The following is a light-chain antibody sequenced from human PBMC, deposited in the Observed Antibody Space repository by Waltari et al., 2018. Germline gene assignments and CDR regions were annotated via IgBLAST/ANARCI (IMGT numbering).Light chain of an antibody. V-gene: IGKV3-15*01. Sequence: EIVMTQSPATLSVSPGERATLSCRASQSVDSHLAWYQRKPGQAPRLLIHGASTRATGIPARFRGSGSGTDFTLIIDSLESEDFAVYYCQQYNNWPPLTFGGGTKVEIK. CDR3: QQYNNWPPLT. J-gene: IGKJ4*01. CDR2: GAS. CDR1: QSVDSH.